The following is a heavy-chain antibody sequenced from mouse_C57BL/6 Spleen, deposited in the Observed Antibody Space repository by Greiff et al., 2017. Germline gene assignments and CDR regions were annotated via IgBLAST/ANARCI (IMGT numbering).Heavy chain of an antibody. Sequence: VQLQQSGPELVKPGASVKISCKASGYTFTDYYMNWVKQSHGKSLEWIGDINPNNGGTSYNQKFKGKATVTVDKSSSTAYMELRSLTSEDSAVYYCARPLTGTGAMDYWGQGTSVTVSS. CDR3: ARPLTGTGAMDY. CDR1: GYTFTDYY. J-gene: IGHJ4*01. CDR2: INPNNGGT. V-gene: IGHV1-26*01. D-gene: IGHD4-1*01.